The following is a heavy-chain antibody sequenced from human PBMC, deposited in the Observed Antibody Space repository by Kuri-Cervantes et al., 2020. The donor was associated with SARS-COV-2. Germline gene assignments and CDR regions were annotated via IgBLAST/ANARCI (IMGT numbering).Heavy chain of an antibody. Sequence: SVKVSCKASGGTFSSYAISWVRQAPGQGLEWMGRIIPILGTANYAQKFQGRVTITADKSTSTAYMELSSLRSEDTAVYYCARVYCSGGSCYSLDYWGQGTLVTVSS. CDR2: IIPILGTA. CDR1: GGTFSSYA. CDR3: ARVYCSGGSCYSLDY. D-gene: IGHD2-15*01. J-gene: IGHJ4*02. V-gene: IGHV1-69*04.